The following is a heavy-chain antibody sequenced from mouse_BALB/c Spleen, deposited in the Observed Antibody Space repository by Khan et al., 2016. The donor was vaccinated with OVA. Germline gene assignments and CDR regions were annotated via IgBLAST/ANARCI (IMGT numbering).Heavy chain of an antibody. CDR1: GYTFTDYY. Sequence: QVQLKESGAELATPGASVNLSCKASGYTFTDYYINWMRQRTGQGLEWIGEIYPGSANIYYNEKFKGKATLTADKSSSTVYMQLSSLTSEDSAVYFCAREWAAWFPYWGQGTLVTVSA. CDR3: AREWAAWFPY. CDR2: IYPGSANI. V-gene: IGHV1-77*01. J-gene: IGHJ3*01.